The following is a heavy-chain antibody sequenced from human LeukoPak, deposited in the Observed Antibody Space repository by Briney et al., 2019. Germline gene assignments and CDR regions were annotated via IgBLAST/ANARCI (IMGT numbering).Heavy chain of an antibody. CDR2: IYYSGST. D-gene: IGHD3-10*01. J-gene: IGHJ6*04. CDR1: GGSISSYY. V-gene: IGHV4-59*01. Sequence: SETLSLTCTVSGGSISSYYWSWLRQPPGKGLEWIGYIYYSGSTNYNPSLKSRVTISVDTSKNQFSLKLSSVTAADTAVYYCARDTLNMVRGVGMDVWGKGTTVTVSS. CDR3: ARDTLNMVRGVGMDV.